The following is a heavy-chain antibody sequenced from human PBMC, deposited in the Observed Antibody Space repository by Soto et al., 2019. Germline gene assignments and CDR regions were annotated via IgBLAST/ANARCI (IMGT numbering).Heavy chain of an antibody. CDR2: ISGSGGST. J-gene: IGHJ4*02. CDR1: EFTFSSYA. Sequence: GGSLRLSCEASEFTFSSYAMRRVRQAPGKGLEWVSAISGSGGSTYYADSVKGRFTISRDNSKNTLYLQMNSLRAEDTAVYYCAKAVYGLFGPFDYWGQGTLVTVSS. D-gene: IGHD3-3*01. V-gene: IGHV3-23*01. CDR3: AKAVYGLFGPFDY.